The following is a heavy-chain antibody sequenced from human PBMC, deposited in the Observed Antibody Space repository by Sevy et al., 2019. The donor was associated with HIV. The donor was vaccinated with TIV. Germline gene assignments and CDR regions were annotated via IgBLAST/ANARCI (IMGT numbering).Heavy chain of an antibody. V-gene: IGHV3-66*01. CDR1: TFRVIDNY. J-gene: IGHJ6*02. Sequence: GGSLRLSCAASTFRVIDNYMSWVRQAPGKGLEWVSTIYSGGSTFYADSVKGRFTISRDNSKNTLYLQMNGLRAEDTAVYYCARDRYYDASGYYYYYYGLDVWGQGTTVTVSS. CDR2: IYSGGST. D-gene: IGHD3-22*01. CDR3: ARDRYYDASGYYYYYYGLDV.